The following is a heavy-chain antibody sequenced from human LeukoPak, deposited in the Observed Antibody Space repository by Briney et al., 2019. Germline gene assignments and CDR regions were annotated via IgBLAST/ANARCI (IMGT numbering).Heavy chain of an antibody. CDR1: GFPFNAYN. Sequence: GGSLRLSCTAPGFPFNAYNIHWIRHAPGRGLEWVSFIRNDETEIHYADFAKGRFTISRDRSKNSVYLQMNSLRPDDTALYYCAKDGGRYRFDFWGQGTMVTVSS. J-gene: IGHJ4*02. D-gene: IGHD3-16*02. CDR3: AKDGGRYRFDF. CDR2: IRNDETEI. V-gene: IGHV3-30*02.